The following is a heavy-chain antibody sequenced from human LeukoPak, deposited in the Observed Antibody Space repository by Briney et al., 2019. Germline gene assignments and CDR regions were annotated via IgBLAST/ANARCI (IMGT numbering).Heavy chain of an antibody. CDR3: ARDLGEGSGSYYNPGGGVDY. D-gene: IGHD3-10*01. J-gene: IGHJ4*02. CDR1: GYTFTSYG. Sequence: ASVKVSCKASGYTFTSYGISWVRQAPGQGLGWMGWISAYNGNTNYAQKLQGRVTMTTDTSTSTAYMELRSLRSDDTAVYYCARDLGEGSGSYYNPGGGVDYWGQGTLVTVSS. CDR2: ISAYNGNT. V-gene: IGHV1-18*01.